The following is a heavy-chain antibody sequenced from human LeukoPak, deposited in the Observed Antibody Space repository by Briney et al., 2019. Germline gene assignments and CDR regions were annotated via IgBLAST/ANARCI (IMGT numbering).Heavy chain of an antibody. J-gene: IGHJ4*02. CDR2: ISGSGGST. V-gene: IGHV3-23*01. D-gene: IGHD2-15*01. CDR1: GFTFSSYG. CDR3: AKDRISSGGSCYNY. Sequence: GGSLRLSCAASGFTFSSYGMSWVRQAPGKGLEWVSAISGSGGSTYYADSVKGRFTISRDNSKNTLYLQMNSLRAEDTAVYYCAKDRISSGGSCYNYWGQGTLVTVSS.